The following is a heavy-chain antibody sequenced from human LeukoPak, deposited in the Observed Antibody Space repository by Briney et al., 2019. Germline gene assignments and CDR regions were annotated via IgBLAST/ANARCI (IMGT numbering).Heavy chain of an antibody. J-gene: IGHJ4*02. CDR1: GGSISSYY. CDR3: ARQSPSSWYQIDY. V-gene: IGHV4-4*09. CDR2: IHISGST. D-gene: IGHD6-13*01. Sequence: SETLSLTCTVSGGSISSYYWSWIRQPPGRGLEWIGFIHISGSTNYNPSLKSRVTISVDTSKNQFSLKMTSVTAADTAVYYCARQSPSSWYQIDYWGQGTLVTVSS.